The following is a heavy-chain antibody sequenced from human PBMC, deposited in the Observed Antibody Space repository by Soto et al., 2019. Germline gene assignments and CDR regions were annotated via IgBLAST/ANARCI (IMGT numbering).Heavy chain of an antibody. Sequence: VGSLRLSCAASGLTFSTYEMNWVRQAPGKGLEWVSYIRGGGSPILYADSVKGRFTISRDNAKKSLYLQMNSLRAEDTAIYYCASKIFGTTYFDYWGQGALVTVSS. V-gene: IGHV3-48*03. CDR1: GLTFSTYE. CDR3: ASKIFGTTYFDY. J-gene: IGHJ4*02. D-gene: IGHD1-7*01. CDR2: IRGGGSPI.